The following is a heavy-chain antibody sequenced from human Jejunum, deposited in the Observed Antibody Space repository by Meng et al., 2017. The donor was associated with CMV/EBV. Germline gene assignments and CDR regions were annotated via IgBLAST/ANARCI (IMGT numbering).Heavy chain of an antibody. Sequence: VREAPGKGLEWVANIKQDGREKNYVASVKGRFTISRDNAKNSLYLQVNSLRAEDTAVYYCVRDQKHALDLWSGYRGSWGSDWFDPWGQGTLVTVSS. CDR3: VRDQKHALDLWSGYRGSWGSDWFDP. D-gene: IGHD3-3*01. V-gene: IGHV3-7*01. J-gene: IGHJ5*02. CDR2: IKQDGREK.